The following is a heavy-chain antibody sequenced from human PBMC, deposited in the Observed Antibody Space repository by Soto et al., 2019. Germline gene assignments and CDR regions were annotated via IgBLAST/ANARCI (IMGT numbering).Heavy chain of an antibody. J-gene: IGHJ6*02. Sequence: GGSLRLSCAASGFTFSSYAMSWVRQAPGKGLEWVSAISGSGGSTYYADSVKGRFTISRDNSKNTLYLQMNSLRAEDTAVYYCAKGIRLLWFGELPGPHYYGMDVWGQGTTVTVSS. CDR3: AKGIRLLWFGELPGPHYYGMDV. CDR2: ISGSGGST. CDR1: GFTFSSYA. D-gene: IGHD3-10*01. V-gene: IGHV3-23*01.